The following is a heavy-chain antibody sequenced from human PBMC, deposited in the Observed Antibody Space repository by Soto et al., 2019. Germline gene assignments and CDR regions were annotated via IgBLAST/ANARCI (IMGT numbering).Heavy chain of an antibody. J-gene: IGHJ4*02. D-gene: IGHD5-18*01. CDR3: ASQEGYSYHLDH. V-gene: IGHV4-30-4*02. CDR1: GGSIRGGDHY. Sequence: SDTLSLTCTVSGGSIRGGDHYWSWIRQPPGKGLEWIGFIYYSGSTNYNPSLKSRVTMSVDTSKNQFSLKVTSVTAADTAVYYCASQEGYSYHLDHWGQGALVTSPQ. CDR2: IYYSGST.